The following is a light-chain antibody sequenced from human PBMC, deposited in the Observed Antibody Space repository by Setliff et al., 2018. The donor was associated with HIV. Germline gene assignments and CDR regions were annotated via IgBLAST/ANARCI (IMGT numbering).Light chain of an antibody. CDR3: CSYAGSYGFYV. CDR2: DVT. V-gene: IGLV2-11*01. CDR1: SSDVGGYNY. Sequence: QPALTQPRSVSGSPGQSVSISCTGTSSDVGGYNYVSWYQQHPGKAPKLMIYDVTKRPSGVPDRFSGSKSGNTASLTISGLQAEDEADYYCCSYAGSYGFYVFGTGTKGTVL. J-gene: IGLJ1*01.